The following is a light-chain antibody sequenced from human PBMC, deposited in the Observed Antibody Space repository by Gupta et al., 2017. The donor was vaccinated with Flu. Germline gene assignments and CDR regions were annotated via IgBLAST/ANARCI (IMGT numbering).Light chain of an antibody. J-gene: IGKJ4*01. V-gene: IGKV3-11*01. CDR2: DAS. CDR1: QSVSSN. CDR3: QQRSNWPPGPLT. Sequence: EIVLTQSPATLSLSPGERATLSCRASQSVSSNLAWYQQKPGQAPRLLIYDASNRATGIPARFSGTGSGTDFTLTISRLEPEDFAVYYCQQRSNWPPGPLTFGGGTKVEIK.